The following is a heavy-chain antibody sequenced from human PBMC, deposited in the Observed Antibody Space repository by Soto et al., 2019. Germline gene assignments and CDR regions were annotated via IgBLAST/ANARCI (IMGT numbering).Heavy chain of an antibody. CDR2: ISGSGGST. CDR3: ARVSFPGYYFDY. V-gene: IGHV3-23*01. Sequence: GGSLRLSCAASGFTFSSYAMSWDRQAPGKGLEWVSAISGSGGSTYYADSVKGRFTISRDNSKNTLYLQMNSLRAEDTAVYYCARVSFPGYYFDYWGQGTLVTVSS. J-gene: IGHJ4*02. D-gene: IGHD2-21*01. CDR1: GFTFSSYA.